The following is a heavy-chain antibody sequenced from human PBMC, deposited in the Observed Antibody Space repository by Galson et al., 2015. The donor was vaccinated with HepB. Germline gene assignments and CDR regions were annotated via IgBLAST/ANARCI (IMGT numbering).Heavy chain of an antibody. CDR2: IGWDGITT. J-gene: IGHJ6*02. D-gene: IGHD3-10*01. V-gene: IGHV3-43*01. Sequence: SLRLSCAASGFTFDDYTMHWVRQVPGKSLEWVSLIGWDGITTYYANSVKGRFTISRDNSKYSLFLQMNSLRTQDTGLYYCVKDLTYYYGSGISRAYGLDVWGQGTTVTVAS. CDR3: VKDLTYYYGSGISRAYGLDV. CDR1: GFTFDDYT.